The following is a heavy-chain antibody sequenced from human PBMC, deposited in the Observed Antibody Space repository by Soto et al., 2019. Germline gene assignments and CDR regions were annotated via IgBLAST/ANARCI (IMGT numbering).Heavy chain of an antibody. V-gene: IGHV3-21*01. D-gene: IGHD6-6*01. CDR2: VSSTGSFI. CDR3: ARETNPYTTSSHAFDI. Sequence: EVQLVESGGGLVKPGGSLRLSCAASGFIFSSYSMNWVRQAPGKGLEWISSVSSTGSFIDYTDSLKGRFTISRDNAKISLSLQMNSLRAEDTALYYCARETNPYTTSSHAFDIWGQGTMVTVSS. CDR1: GFIFSSYS. J-gene: IGHJ3*02.